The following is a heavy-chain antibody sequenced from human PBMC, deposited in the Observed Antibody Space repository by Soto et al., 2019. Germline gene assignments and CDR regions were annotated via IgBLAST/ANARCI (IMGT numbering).Heavy chain of an antibody. CDR1: GVTFSSYW. Sequence: GGSLRLSCAASGVTFSSYWMHWVRQDPGKGLVWVSRINSDGSSTSYADSVKGRFTISRDNAKNTLYLQMNSLRAEDTAVYYCARSGREYYYDSSGLDYWGQGTLVTVSS. CDR3: ARSGREYYYDSSGLDY. CDR2: INSDGSST. V-gene: IGHV3-74*01. J-gene: IGHJ4*02. D-gene: IGHD3-22*01.